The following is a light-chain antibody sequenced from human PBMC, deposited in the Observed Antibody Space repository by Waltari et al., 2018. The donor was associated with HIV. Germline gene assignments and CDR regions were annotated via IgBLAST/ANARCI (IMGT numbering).Light chain of an antibody. Sequence: QSVLTQPPSVSAAPGQKVTISCSGGRSHIGHGYVSWYQFRPGTAPKLLIFDNTRRPSGVPDRFSGSKSGSSATLDVTGLQTGDEADYYCATWDSSLSVVFGGGTKLTVL. CDR1: RSHIGHGY. CDR2: DNT. CDR3: ATWDSSLSVV. J-gene: IGLJ2*01. V-gene: IGLV1-51*01.